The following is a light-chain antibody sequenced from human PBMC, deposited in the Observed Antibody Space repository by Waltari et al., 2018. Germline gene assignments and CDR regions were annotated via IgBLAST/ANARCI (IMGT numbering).Light chain of an antibody. CDR3: SSYAGSNNLV. Sequence: QSALTQPPSASGSPGQSVTISCTGTSSDVGFYNSVSWYQQHPGKAPKLMIYEVNTRPSGVPDRFSGSKSGNTASLTVSGLQAEDEGDYYCSSYAGSNNLVFGGGTKLTVL. CDR2: EVN. V-gene: IGLV2-8*01. CDR1: SSDVGFYNS. J-gene: IGLJ2*01.